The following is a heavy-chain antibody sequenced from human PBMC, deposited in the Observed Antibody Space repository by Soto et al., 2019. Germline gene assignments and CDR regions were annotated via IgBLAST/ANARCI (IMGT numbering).Heavy chain of an antibody. CDR2: ISSDVNYK. Sequence: QVQLVESGGGVVQRGRSLELSCAASGFTFSSYALHWVRQAPGKGLDWVAVISSDVNYKYYADSVKGRFTISRDNSRGTLYLQINSLGAEEPAVYYCASQQKRGVWLFDFWGQGTLVTVSS. J-gene: IGHJ4*02. CDR1: GFTFSSYA. CDR3: ASQQKRGVWLFDF. V-gene: IGHV3-30-3*01. D-gene: IGHD5-12*01.